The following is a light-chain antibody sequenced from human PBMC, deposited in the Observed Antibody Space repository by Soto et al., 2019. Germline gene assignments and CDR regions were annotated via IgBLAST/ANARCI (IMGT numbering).Light chain of an antibody. CDR3: QQYNDWPLT. V-gene: IGKV3-15*01. Sequence: DILMTQSPFTLSLSPVEIATLSCRARQSVSSNLAWYQQKPGQAPSLLIYGAFTRATGIPARFSGTGSGTEFTLTISSLQSEDFALYYCQQYNDWPLTFGQGTKVDIK. CDR1: QSVSSN. CDR2: GAF. J-gene: IGKJ1*01.